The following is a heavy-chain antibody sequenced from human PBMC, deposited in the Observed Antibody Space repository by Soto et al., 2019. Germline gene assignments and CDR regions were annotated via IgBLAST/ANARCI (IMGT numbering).Heavy chain of an antibody. CDR3: ARSPAAPWGALDY. CDR1: GFTFSSYA. CDR2: ISYDGSNK. D-gene: IGHD3-16*01. V-gene: IGHV3-30*04. J-gene: IGHJ4*02. Sequence: GGSLRLSCAASGFTFSSYAMHWVRQAPGKGLEWVAVISYDGSNKYYADSVKGRFTISRDNSKNTLYLQMNSLRAEDTSVYYCARSPAAPWGALDYWGQGTLVTVSS.